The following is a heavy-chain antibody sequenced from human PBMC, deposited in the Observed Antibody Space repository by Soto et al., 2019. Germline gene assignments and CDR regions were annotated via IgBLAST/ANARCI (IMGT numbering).Heavy chain of an antibody. CDR1: GGSISSYY. Sequence: SDTLALTCTVYGGSISSYYWSWIRQPPGKGLEWIGYIYYSGSTNYNPSLKSRVTISVDTSRNQFSLKLSSVTAADTAVYYCARVGSGSYSNGPARSYYFDYWGQGTLGSVSS. D-gene: IGHD3-10*01. J-gene: IGHJ4*02. CDR3: ARVGSGSYSNGPARSYYFDY. V-gene: IGHV4-59*01. CDR2: IYYSGST.